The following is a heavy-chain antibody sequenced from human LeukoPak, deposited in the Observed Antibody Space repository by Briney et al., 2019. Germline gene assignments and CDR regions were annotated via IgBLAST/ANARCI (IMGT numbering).Heavy chain of an antibody. J-gene: IGHJ4*02. CDR1: GFTFSSYA. V-gene: IGHV3-30*04. D-gene: IGHD5-18*01. Sequence: GGSLRLSCAASGFTFSSYAMHWVRQAPGKGLEWVAVISYDGSNKYYADSVKGRFTISRDNAKNSLYLQMNSLRAEDTALYYCAKSRAVDTAMVYFDYWGQGTLVTVSS. CDR3: AKSRAVDTAMVYFDY. CDR2: ISYDGSNK.